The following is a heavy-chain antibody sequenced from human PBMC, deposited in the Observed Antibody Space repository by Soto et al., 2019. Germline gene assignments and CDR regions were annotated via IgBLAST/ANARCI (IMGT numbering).Heavy chain of an antibody. CDR2: IYWDYDK. CDR1: GFSLTTEGVA. J-gene: IGHJ4*02. D-gene: IGHD3-10*01. CDR3: AHRDRASGGLFDY. V-gene: IGHV2-5*02. Sequence: QITLKESGPTLVKPTETLTLTCTFSGFSLTTEGVAVGWIRQPPGKALEWLSVIYWDYDKLSSPSLRSRLTITKDTSKNQVVLTMTNMDPVDTATYSCAHRDRASGGLFDYWGQGTLVTVSS.